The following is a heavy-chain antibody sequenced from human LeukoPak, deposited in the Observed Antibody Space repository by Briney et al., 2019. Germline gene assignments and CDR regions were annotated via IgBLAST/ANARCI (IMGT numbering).Heavy chain of an antibody. CDR3: AREGSGTYFDY. CDR2: IGGSTGNT. Sequence: GGSLRLSCAASGFTFNNYAMTWVRQAPGKGLEWVSVIGGSTGNTYYADSVKGRFTISRDNSKNTLYLQMNSLRADDTAVYYCAREGSGTYFDYWGQGTLVTVSS. V-gene: IGHV3-23*01. CDR1: GFTFNNYA. J-gene: IGHJ4*02. D-gene: IGHD1-26*01.